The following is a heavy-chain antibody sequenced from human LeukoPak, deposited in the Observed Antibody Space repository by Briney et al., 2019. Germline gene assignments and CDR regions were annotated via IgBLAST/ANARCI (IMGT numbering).Heavy chain of an antibody. CDR1: GFTFGDYT. D-gene: IGHD6-13*01. V-gene: IGHV3-48*04. Sequence: PGGSLRLSCTASGFTFGDYTMNWVRQAPGKGLEWVSYISLSTTSIYYADSVKGRFTISRDNAKNSLYLQMNSLGAEDTAVYYCAREPTYSSSWHTTCDYWGQGTLVTVSS. CDR2: ISLSTTSI. CDR3: AREPTYSSSWHTTCDY. J-gene: IGHJ4*02.